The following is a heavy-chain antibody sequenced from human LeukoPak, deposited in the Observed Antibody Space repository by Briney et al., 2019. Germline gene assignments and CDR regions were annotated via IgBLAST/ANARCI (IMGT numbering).Heavy chain of an antibody. J-gene: IGHJ4*02. Sequence: SETLSLTCAVSGGSISSYYWSWIRQPPGKGLEWIGYIYYSGSTNYNPSLKSRVTISVDTSKNQFSLKLSSVTAADTAVYYCARHDYGAQVYFDYWGQGTLVTVSS. V-gene: IGHV4-59*08. D-gene: IGHD4-17*01. CDR2: IYYSGST. CDR1: GGSISSYY. CDR3: ARHDYGAQVYFDY.